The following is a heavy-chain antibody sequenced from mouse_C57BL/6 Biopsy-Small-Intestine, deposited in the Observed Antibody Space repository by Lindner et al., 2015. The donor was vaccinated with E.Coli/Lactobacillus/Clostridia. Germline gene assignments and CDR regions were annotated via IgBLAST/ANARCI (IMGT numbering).Heavy chain of an antibody. CDR3: SKRDFDY. J-gene: IGHJ2*01. CDR2: IYPGSNYT. CDR1: GYIFTDYY. Sequence: VQLQESGPELVKPGASVKISCKASGYIFTDYYINWMKQRPGQGLEWIGWIYPGSNYTDYNEKFRGKATLTLDNFSSTAYMQLSSLTSEDSAVYFCSKRDFDYWGQGTTLTVSS. V-gene: IGHV1-84*01.